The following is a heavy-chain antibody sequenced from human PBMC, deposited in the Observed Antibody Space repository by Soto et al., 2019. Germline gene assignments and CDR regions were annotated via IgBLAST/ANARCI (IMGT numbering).Heavy chain of an antibody. CDR2: IYYTGRA. Sequence: PSETLSLTCTLSGGSINSPSYYWGWIRQPPGKGLEWIGSIYYTGRAYYTPSLKSRVTISVDTSKNQFSLTLSSVTAADTAVYFCAGQTFAIAAASMGRSNCFDPCAPGTLVTVSS. D-gene: IGHD6-25*01. CDR1: GGSINSPSYY. V-gene: IGHV4-39*01. J-gene: IGHJ5*02. CDR3: AGQTFAIAAASMGRSNCFDP.